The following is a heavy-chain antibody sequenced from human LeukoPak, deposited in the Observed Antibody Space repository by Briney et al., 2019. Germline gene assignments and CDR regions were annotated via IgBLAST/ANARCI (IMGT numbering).Heavy chain of an antibody. J-gene: IGHJ4*02. CDR2: IYHSGST. D-gene: IGHD6-13*01. CDR3: ARGEGYSSSWYQPHFDY. CDR1: GVSISSSNW. Sequence: SGTLSLTCAVSGVSISSSNWWSWVRQPPGKGLEWIGEIYHSGSTKYNPSLKSRVTISVDKSKNQFSLKLSSVTAADTAVYYCARGEGYSSSWYQPHFDYWGQGTLVTVSS. V-gene: IGHV4-4*02.